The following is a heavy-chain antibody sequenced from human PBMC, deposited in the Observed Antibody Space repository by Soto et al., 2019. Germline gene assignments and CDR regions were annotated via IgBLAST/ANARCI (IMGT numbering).Heavy chain of an antibody. CDR2: VSGNGANT. CDR3: APSPRVAAAFDY. Sequence: VQPLESGGGLVQPGGSLRLSCAASGFTFNNYAMTWVRQTPGKGLEWVSAVSGNGANTYYADSVKGRFTISRDNSKNTLYLQMNSLRAEDTAVYYCAPSPRVAAAFDYWGQGTLVTVSS. D-gene: IGHD6-13*01. V-gene: IGHV3-23*01. J-gene: IGHJ4*02. CDR1: GFTFNNYA.